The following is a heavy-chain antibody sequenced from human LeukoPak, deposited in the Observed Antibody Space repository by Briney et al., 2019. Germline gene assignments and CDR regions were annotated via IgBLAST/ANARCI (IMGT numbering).Heavy chain of an antibody. V-gene: IGHV4-4*07. J-gene: IGHJ4*02. Sequence: SETLSLTCTVSGGSISSYYWSWIRQPAGKGLEWIGRIYTSGSTNYNPSLKSRVTMSVDTSKNQFSLKLSSVTGADTAVYYCARDKTFEVVNFFDYWGQGTLVTVSS. D-gene: IGHD3-3*01. CDR3: ARDKTFEVVNFFDY. CDR2: IYTSGST. CDR1: GGSISSYY.